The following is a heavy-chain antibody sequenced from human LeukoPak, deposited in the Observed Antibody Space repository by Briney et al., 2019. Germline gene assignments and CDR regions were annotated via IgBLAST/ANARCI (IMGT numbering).Heavy chain of an antibody. V-gene: IGHV4-61*01. D-gene: IGHD3-9*01. CDR1: GGSVSSGSYY. CDR2: IYYSGST. Sequence: PSETLSLTCTVSGGSVSSGSYYWSWIRQPPGKGLEWIGYIYYSGSTNYNPSLKSRVTISVDTSKNQFSLKLSSVTAADTAVYYCARVPPKILTGYYPFDYWGQGTLVTVSS. J-gene: IGHJ4*02. CDR3: ARVPPKILTGYYPFDY.